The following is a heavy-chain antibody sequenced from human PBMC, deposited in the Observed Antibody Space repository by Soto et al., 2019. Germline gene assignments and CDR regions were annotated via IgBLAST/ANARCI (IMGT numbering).Heavy chain of an antibody. Sequence: TLSLTCAVSGGSISSGGYSWSWIRQPPGKGLEWIGYIYHSGSTYYNPSLKSRVTISVDRSKNQFSLKLSSVTAEDTAVYYCAKSRAIYYDSSGSGGNFDYWGQGTLVTVSS. CDR3: AKSRAIYYDSSGSGGNFDY. D-gene: IGHD3-22*01. J-gene: IGHJ4*02. CDR2: IYHSGST. V-gene: IGHV4-30-2*01. CDR1: GGSISSGGYS.